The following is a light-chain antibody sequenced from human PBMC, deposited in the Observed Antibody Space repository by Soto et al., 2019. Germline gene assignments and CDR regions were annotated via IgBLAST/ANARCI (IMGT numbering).Light chain of an antibody. V-gene: IGKV1-6*02. J-gene: IGKJ5*01. CDR1: KGIRND. CDR2: AAY. CDR3: PQSESTLSIT. Sequence: LCARFGSKVNNSCPESKGIRNDLGWYQKKQGKKAXLXXXAAYSLQSGVQSWFRGSGSGTDLTLTISSSKPEDFANYYCPQSESTLSITFCHGTRLEI.